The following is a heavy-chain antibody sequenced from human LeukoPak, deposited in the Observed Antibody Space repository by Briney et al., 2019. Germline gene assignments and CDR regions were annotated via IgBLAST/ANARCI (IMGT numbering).Heavy chain of an antibody. J-gene: IGHJ4*02. Sequence: PSETLSLTCTVSGGSISSSDFYWGWIRQPPGKGLEWIGSINYSGSTNYNPSLKSRITISVDTSKNQFSLKLSSLTAADTAVYYCARQRITFGGVISIFDYWGQGTLVTVSS. D-gene: IGHD3-16*02. CDR1: GGSISSSDFY. CDR3: ARQRITFGGVISIFDY. V-gene: IGHV4-39*01. CDR2: INYSGST.